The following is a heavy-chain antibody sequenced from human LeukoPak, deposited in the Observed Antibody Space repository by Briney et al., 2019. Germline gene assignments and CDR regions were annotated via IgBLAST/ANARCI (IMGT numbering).Heavy chain of an antibody. J-gene: IGHJ4*02. Sequence: GGSLRLSCAVSGFTFSSDWMIWVRQAPGKGLEWVANINPDGSEKNYVDSVRGRFTISRDNAKNSLDLQMNSLRAEDTAVYYCAREPKQWLVPIDFWGQGTLVTVSS. V-gene: IGHV3-7*01. CDR1: GFTFSSDW. D-gene: IGHD6-19*01. CDR3: AREPKQWLVPIDF. CDR2: INPDGSEK.